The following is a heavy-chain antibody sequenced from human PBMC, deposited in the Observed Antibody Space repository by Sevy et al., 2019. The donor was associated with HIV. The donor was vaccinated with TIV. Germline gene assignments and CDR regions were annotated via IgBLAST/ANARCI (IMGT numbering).Heavy chain of an antibody. V-gene: IGHV3-11*06. Sequence: GGSLRLSCAASGFTFSDYYMSWIRQAPGKGLEWVSYISSSSSYTNYADSVKGRFTISRDNAKNSLYRQMNSLRAEDTAVYYCAGTTVTTGGNWFDPWGQGTLVTVSS. CDR3: AGTTVTTGGNWFDP. D-gene: IGHD4-17*01. CDR2: ISSSSSYT. CDR1: GFTFSDYY. J-gene: IGHJ5*02.